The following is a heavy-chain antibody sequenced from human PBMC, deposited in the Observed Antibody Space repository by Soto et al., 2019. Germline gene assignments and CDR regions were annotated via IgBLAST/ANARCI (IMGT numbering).Heavy chain of an antibody. D-gene: IGHD1-26*01. CDR1: GFTFNRNV. Sequence: GGSLRLSCVASGFTFNRNVMNWVRQAPGKGLEWVSAMSAYGGITYYAESMKGRFTISRDNSRNTLYLQMNSLRAEDTATYFCAKGKSDHGALMDVWGKGTTVTVSS. CDR2: MSAYGGIT. CDR3: AKGKSDHGALMDV. V-gene: IGHV3-23*01. J-gene: IGHJ6*04.